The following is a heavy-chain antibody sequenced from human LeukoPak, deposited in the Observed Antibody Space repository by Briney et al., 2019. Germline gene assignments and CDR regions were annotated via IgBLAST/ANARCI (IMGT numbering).Heavy chain of an antibody. Sequence: ASVNVSCMASGGTFSSYAISWVRQAPGQGLEWMGGIIPIFGTANYAQKFQGRVTITADESTSTAYMELSSLRSEDTAVYYCARERGYCSGGSCYSLDYWGQGTLVTVSS. J-gene: IGHJ4*02. V-gene: IGHV1-69*13. CDR3: ARERGYCSGGSCYSLDY. CDR2: IIPIFGTA. D-gene: IGHD2-15*01. CDR1: GGTFSSYA.